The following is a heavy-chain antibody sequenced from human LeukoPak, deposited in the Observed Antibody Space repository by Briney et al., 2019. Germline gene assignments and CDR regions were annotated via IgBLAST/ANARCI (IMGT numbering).Heavy chain of an antibody. V-gene: IGHV4-59*01. Sequence: PSETLSLTCTVSGGSINSYYWSWTRQPPGKGLEWIGYIYYSGSTNYNPSLKSRVTISVDTSKNQFSLKLRSVTAADTAVYYCARGGQWELKIMFDPWGQGTLVTVSS. CDR2: IYYSGST. CDR3: ARGGQWELKIMFDP. D-gene: IGHD1-26*01. J-gene: IGHJ5*02. CDR1: GGSINSYY.